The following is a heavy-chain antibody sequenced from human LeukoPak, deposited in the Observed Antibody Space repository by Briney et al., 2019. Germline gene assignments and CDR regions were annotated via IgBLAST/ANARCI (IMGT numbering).Heavy chain of an antibody. V-gene: IGHV3-21*06. CDR3: ARGEGPSTLDY. D-gene: IGHD3-3*02. CDR1: GFTFTSYS. Sequence: GGSLRLSCAASGFTFTSYSMNWVRQAPGKGLEWVSITRSSNGHIYYADSVKGRFTISRDKAKNSLFLPMNRLRAQDTAVYYCARGEGPSTLDYWGQGTLVTVSS. CDR2: TRSSNGHI. J-gene: IGHJ4*02.